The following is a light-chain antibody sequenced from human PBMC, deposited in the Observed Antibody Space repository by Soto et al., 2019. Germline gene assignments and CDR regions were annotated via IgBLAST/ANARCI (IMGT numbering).Light chain of an antibody. V-gene: IGKV3-20*01. CDR3: QQYARSGT. CDR1: QSVSNNY. Sequence: EIVLAQSPGTLSLSPGERATLSCRASQSVSNNYLALYQQKPVQSPRLLIYGASNRATGIPDRFSGSGSGTDFTLTISRLEPEDSAVYYCQQYARSGTFGQGTKVDIK. J-gene: IGKJ1*01. CDR2: GAS.